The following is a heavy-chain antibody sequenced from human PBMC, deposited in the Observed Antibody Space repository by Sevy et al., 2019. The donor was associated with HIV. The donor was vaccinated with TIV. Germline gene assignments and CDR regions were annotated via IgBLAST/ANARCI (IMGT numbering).Heavy chain of an antibody. J-gene: IGHJ4*02. D-gene: IGHD3-22*01. CDR2: IWYDGSNK. CDR3: AMNYYDSSGSSFFFDY. CDR1: GFTLSSYG. Sequence: GGSLRLSCAASGFTLSSYGMHWVRQAPGKGLEWVAVIWYDGSNKYYAYSVKGRFTISRDNSKNTLYLQMNSLRAEDTAVYYCAMNYYDSSGSSFFFDYWGQGTLVTVSS. V-gene: IGHV3-33*01.